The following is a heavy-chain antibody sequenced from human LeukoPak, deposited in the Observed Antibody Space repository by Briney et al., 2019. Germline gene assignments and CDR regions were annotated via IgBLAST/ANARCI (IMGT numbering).Heavy chain of an antibody. J-gene: IGHJ4*02. CDR1: RFTLSDYY. CDR2: ISNSGSST. Sequence: GGSLRLSCAASRFTLSDYYMVWIRRAPGKGLEWVSYISNSGSSTKYADSVKGRLTISRDNAKNSLSLQMNSVRPEDTAVYYCARADRTSWFDYWGQGTLVTVSS. D-gene: IGHD2-2*01. V-gene: IGHV3-11*05. CDR3: ARADRTSWFDY.